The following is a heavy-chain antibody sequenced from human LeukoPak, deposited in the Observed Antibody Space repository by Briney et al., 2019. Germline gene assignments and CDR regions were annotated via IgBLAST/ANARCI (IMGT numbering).Heavy chain of an antibody. CDR1: GGSISSSNW. Sequence: SGTLSLTCAVSGGSISSSNWWSWVRQPPGKGREWIGEIYHSGSTNYNPSLKSRVTISVDKSKDQFSLKLPSVTAADTAVYYCARRPILQHCTNGVCYTSGGWFDPWGQGTLVTVSS. D-gene: IGHD2-8*01. CDR2: IYHSGST. CDR3: ARRPILQHCTNGVCYTSGGWFDP. V-gene: IGHV4-4*02. J-gene: IGHJ5*02.